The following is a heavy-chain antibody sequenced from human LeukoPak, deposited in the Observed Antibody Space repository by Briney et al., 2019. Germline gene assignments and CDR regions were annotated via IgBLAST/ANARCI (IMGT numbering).Heavy chain of an antibody. CDR1: DGSISSYY. CDR2: IYYSGST. J-gene: IGHJ4*02. CDR3: ARSVDIWFGES. D-gene: IGHD3-10*01. V-gene: IGHV4-59*08. Sequence: SETLSLTCTVSDGSISSYYWSWIRQPPGKGLEWIGYIYYSGSTNYNPSLKSRVTISVDTSKNQFSLKLSSVTAADTAVYYCARSVDIWFGESWGQGTLVTVSS.